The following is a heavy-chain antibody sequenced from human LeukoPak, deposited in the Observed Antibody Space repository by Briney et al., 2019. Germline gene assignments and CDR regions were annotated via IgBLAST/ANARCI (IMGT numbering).Heavy chain of an antibody. CDR3: AKVKGRRWLQSRGYYFDY. D-gene: IGHD5-24*01. CDR2: ISGSGGST. CDR1: GFTFSSYS. J-gene: IGHJ4*02. Sequence: GGSLRLSCAASGFTFSSYSMNWVRQAPGKGLEWVSAISGSGGSTYYADSVKGRFTISRDNSKNTLYLQMNSLRAEDTAVYYCAKVKGRRWLQSRGYYFDYWGQGTLVTVSS. V-gene: IGHV3-23*01.